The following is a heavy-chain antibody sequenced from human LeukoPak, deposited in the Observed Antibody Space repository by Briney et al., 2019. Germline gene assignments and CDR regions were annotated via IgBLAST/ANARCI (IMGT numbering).Heavy chain of an antibody. CDR2: VYYSGST. Sequence: SETLSLTCTVSGGSISSYYWSWIRQPPGKGLEWIGYVYYSGSTNYNPSLKSRVTISVDTSKNQFSLKLSSVTAADTAVYYCARGPKVRGEPCLDHWGQGTLVTVSS. CDR1: GGSISSYY. V-gene: IGHV4-59*01. J-gene: IGHJ4*02. D-gene: IGHD3-10*01. CDR3: ARGPKVRGEPCLDH.